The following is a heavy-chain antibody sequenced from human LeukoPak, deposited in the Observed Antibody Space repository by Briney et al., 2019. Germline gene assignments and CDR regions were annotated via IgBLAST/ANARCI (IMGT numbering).Heavy chain of an antibody. V-gene: IGHV1-2*02. Sequence: ASVKVSCTASGYSFTAYYMHWVRQAPGQGLEWMGWMNPHSGGTTYAQKFQGRITMTRDTSISTAYMGLSGLTSDDTAMYYCAKYADFKPFDYWGQGTLVTVSS. J-gene: IGHJ4*02. CDR3: AKYADFKPFDY. D-gene: IGHD2-8*01. CDR2: MNPHSGGT. CDR1: GYSFTAYY.